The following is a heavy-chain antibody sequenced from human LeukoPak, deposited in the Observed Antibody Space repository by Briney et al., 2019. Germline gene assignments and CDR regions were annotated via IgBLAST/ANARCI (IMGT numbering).Heavy chain of an antibody. CDR3: ARDSLGFDS. CDR1: GYTFTSYD. V-gene: IGHV1-8*01. CDR2: MNPNSGNT. J-gene: IGHJ5*01. Sequence: GASVKVSCKASGYTFTSYDINWVRQATGQGLEWMGWMNPNSGNTGYAQKFQGRVTMTTDTSTSTAYMDLRSLRSDDTAVYYCARDSLGFDSWGQGTLVTVSS. D-gene: IGHD2-21*01.